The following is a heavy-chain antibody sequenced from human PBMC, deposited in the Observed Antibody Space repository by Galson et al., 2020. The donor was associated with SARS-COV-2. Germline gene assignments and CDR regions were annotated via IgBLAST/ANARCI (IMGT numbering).Heavy chain of an antibody. D-gene: IGHD1-26*01. V-gene: IGHV3-23*01. CDR3: SRAPRGYYYYMDV. CDR2: ITGTSGST. Sequence: GESLKISCAASGFTFSSYAMTWVRQAPGRGLEWVSSITGTSGSTYYATSVRGRFTISRDNSKNTLFLQMNSLRAEDTAVYYCSRAPRGYYYYMDVWGTGTTVTVSS. CDR1: GFTFSSYA. J-gene: IGHJ6*03.